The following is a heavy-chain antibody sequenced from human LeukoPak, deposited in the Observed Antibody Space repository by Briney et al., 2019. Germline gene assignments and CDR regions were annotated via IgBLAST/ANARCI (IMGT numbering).Heavy chain of an antibody. CDR1: GYSFTTYY. Sequence: ASVKVSCKASGYSFTTYYIYWVRQAAGQGLEWMGIIKPSGGSTSYAQKFQGRVTMTMDTSTRTAYMELTSLIYEDTAVYYCARDGAYSGYEFDYWGQGTLVTVSS. J-gene: IGHJ4*02. CDR3: ARDGAYSGYEFDY. D-gene: IGHD5-12*01. V-gene: IGHV1-46*01. CDR2: IKPSGGST.